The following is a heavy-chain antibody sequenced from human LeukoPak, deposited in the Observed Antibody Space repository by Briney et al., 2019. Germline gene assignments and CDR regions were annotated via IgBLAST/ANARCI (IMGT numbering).Heavy chain of an antibody. CDR3: ARADYDVLTGSYTDY. V-gene: IGHV4-4*02. J-gene: IGHJ4*02. Sequence: SGTLSLTCAVSGGSISSSNWWSWVRQPPGKGLEWIGEIYHSGDTKYNPSLKSRVTISVDKSKNQFSLKLSSVTAADTAVYYCARADYDVLTGSYTDYWGQGTLVTVSS. CDR1: GGSISSSNW. D-gene: IGHD3-9*01. CDR2: IYHSGDT.